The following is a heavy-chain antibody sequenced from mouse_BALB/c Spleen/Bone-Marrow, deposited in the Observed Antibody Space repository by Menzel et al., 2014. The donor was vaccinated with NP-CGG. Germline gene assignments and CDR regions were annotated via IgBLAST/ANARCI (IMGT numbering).Heavy chain of an antibody. D-gene: IGHD1-1*01. V-gene: IGHV14-3*02. CDR2: IDPANVNT. CDR3: ATYYYGSSLFAY. CDR1: GFNIKNTY. J-gene: IGHJ3*01. Sequence: VHVKQSGAKLVKPGASVKLSCTASGFNIKNTYIHWVKQRPEQGLEWIGRIDPANVNTKYDPKFQGKATITADTSSNTAYLQLSSLTSEDTAVYYCATYYYGSSLFAYWGQGTLVTVSA.